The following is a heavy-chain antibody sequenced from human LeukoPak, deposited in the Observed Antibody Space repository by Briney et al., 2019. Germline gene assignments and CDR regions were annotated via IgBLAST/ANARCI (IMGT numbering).Heavy chain of an antibody. J-gene: IGHJ4*02. CDR2: TYSSGST. V-gene: IGHV4-39*01. CDR1: GGSISSSNYY. CDR3: ARHHRNTYYYFDY. Sequence: SETLSLTCTVSGGSISSSNYYWGWIRQPPGKGLEWIGSTYSSGSTYYNPSPKSRVTISVDPSKNQFSLKLSSVTAADTAVYYCARHHRNTYYYFDYWGQGTLVTVSS. D-gene: IGHD3-16*02.